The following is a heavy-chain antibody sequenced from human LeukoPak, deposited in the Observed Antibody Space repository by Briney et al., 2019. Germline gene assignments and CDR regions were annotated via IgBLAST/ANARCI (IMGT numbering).Heavy chain of an antibody. D-gene: IGHD1-1*01. Sequence: SETLSLTCAVYGGSFSGYYWSWIRQPPGKGREWIGEINHSGSTDYNPSLKSRVTISVDTSKNQFSLKLSSVTAADTAVYYCARRQRRGYFDYWGQGTLVTVSS. J-gene: IGHJ4*02. CDR3: ARRQRRGYFDY. CDR1: GGSFSGYY. V-gene: IGHV4-34*01. CDR2: INHSGST.